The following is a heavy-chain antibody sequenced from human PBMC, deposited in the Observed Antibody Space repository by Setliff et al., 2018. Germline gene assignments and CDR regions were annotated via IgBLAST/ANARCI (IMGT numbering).Heavy chain of an antibody. D-gene: IGHD3-10*01. CDR1: GFTFSNYY. CDR3: VRAVVIRGSKPLDS. Sequence: PGGSLRLSCAASGFTFSNYYMTWIRQAPGKGLEWISYIHDSGNPTYYADSVKGRCSVSRDNAKISLYLQIYSLKSDDTAVYYCVRAVVIRGSKPLDSWGQGTLVTVSS. J-gene: IGHJ4*02. CDR2: IHDSGNPT. V-gene: IGHV3-11*01.